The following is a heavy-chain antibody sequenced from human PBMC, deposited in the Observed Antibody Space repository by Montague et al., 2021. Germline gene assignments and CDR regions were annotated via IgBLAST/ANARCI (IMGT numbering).Heavy chain of an antibody. CDR2: VSNDGSST. D-gene: IGHD6-6*01. Sequence: SLRLSCAASGFSFSSYWMHWVRQDPGRGLLWVSRVSNDGSSTKYADSVKGRFTISRDNAKNTLYLQMNSLRAEDTAVYYCVRGRSSAHDLFDLWGQGTLVTVSS. CDR3: VRGRSSAHDLFDL. J-gene: IGHJ4*02. V-gene: IGHV3-74*01. CDR1: GFSFSSYW.